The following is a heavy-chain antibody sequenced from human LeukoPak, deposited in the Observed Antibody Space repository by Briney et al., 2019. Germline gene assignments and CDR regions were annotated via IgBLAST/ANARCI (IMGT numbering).Heavy chain of an antibody. V-gene: IGHV4-59*08. CDR2: IYYSGST. J-gene: IGHJ4*02. Sequence: PSETLSLTCTASGGSISSYYWSCIRQPPGKGLEWIGYIYYSGSTNYNPSLKSRVTISVDTSKNQFSLKLSSVTAADTAVYYCARHISGEVYYYDSSGYYSGFDYWGQGTLVTVSS. D-gene: IGHD3-22*01. CDR3: ARHISGEVYYYDSSGYYSGFDY. CDR1: GGSISSYY.